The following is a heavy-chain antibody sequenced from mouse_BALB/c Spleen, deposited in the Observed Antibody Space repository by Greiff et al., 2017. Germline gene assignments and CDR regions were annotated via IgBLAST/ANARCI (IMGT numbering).Heavy chain of an antibody. CDR3: ARAYGNYGLYYFDY. Sequence: VQLQQSGAELVMPGASVKMSCKASGYTFTDYWMHWVKQRPGQGLEWIGAIDTSDSYTSYNQKFKGKATLTVDESSSTAYMQLSSLTSEDSAVYYCARAYGNYGLYYFDYWGQGTTLTVSS. CDR1: GYTFTDYW. D-gene: IGHD2-1*01. V-gene: IGHV1-69*01. J-gene: IGHJ2*01. CDR2: IDTSDSYT.